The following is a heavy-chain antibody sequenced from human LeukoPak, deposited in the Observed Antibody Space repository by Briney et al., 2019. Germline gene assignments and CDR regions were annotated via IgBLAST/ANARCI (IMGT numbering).Heavy chain of an antibody. CDR1: GFNFRGYA. D-gene: IGHD6-19*01. J-gene: IGHJ4*02. Sequence: GGSLRLSCAASGFNFRGYAMSWVRQAPGKGLEWVSAISGSGGSTYYADSVKGRFTISRDNSKNTLYLQMNSLRAEDTAVYCCAKDSYSSDLKAFDYWGQGTLVTVSS. CDR2: ISGSGGST. V-gene: IGHV3-23*01. CDR3: AKDSYSSDLKAFDY.